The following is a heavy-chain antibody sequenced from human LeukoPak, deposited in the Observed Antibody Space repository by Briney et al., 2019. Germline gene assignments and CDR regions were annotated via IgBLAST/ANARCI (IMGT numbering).Heavy chain of an antibody. CDR1: GFTFSSYG. J-gene: IGHJ4*02. Sequence: GGSLRLSCAASGFTFSSYGMHWVRQAPGKGLEWVAFIRYDGSNKYYADSVKGRFTISRDNSKNTLYMQMNSLRSEDTAVYYCAKDMVAAPGGYYFDYWGQGTLVTVSS. CDR3: AKDMVAAPGGYYFDY. D-gene: IGHD6-13*01. V-gene: IGHV3-30*02. CDR2: IRYDGSNK.